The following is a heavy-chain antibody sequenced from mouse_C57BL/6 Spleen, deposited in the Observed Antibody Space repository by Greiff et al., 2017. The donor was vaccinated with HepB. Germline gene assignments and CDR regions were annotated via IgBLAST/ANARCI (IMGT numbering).Heavy chain of an antibody. CDR1: GFNIKDYY. Sequence: EVKLKHSGAELVKPGASVKLSCTASGFNIKDYYMHWVKQRTEQGLEWIGRIDPEDGETKYAPKFQGKATITADTSSNTAYLQLSSLTSEDTAVYYCANPHYYGSSRYYAMDYWGQGTSVTVSS. CDR2: IDPEDGET. V-gene: IGHV14-2*01. J-gene: IGHJ4*01. CDR3: ANPHYYGSSRYYAMDY. D-gene: IGHD1-1*01.